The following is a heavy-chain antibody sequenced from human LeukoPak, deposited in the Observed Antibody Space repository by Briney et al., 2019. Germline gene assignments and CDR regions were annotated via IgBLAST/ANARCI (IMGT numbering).Heavy chain of an antibody. J-gene: IGHJ3*02. Sequence: GGSLRLSCAASGFTFSSYSMNWVRQAPGKGLEWVSSISSSSGYIYYADSVKGRFTVSRDNAKNSLYLQMNSLRAEGTAVYYCARGVEMATILDAFDIWGQGTMVTVSS. CDR3: ARGVEMATILDAFDI. D-gene: IGHD5-24*01. V-gene: IGHV3-21*01. CDR1: GFTFSSYS. CDR2: ISSSSGYI.